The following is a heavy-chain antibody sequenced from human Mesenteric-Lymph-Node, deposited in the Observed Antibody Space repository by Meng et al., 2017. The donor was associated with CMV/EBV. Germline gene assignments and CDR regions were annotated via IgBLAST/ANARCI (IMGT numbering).Heavy chain of an antibody. D-gene: IGHD3-3*01. J-gene: IGHJ3*01. CDR2: ISYDGTST. CDR3: ARAYYEFWTGYPGCAFDL. Sequence: GGSLRLSCAASGFTFSTYSMNWVRQAPGKGLEWVAVISYDGTSTYYADSVKGRFTMSRDNSKNALYMQMNSLTTEDTAIYYCARAYYEFWTGYPGCAFDLWGQGTMVTVSS. V-gene: IGHV3-30-3*01. CDR1: GFTFSTYS.